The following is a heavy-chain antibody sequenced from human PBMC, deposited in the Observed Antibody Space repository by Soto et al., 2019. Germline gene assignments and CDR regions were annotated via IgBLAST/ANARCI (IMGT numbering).Heavy chain of an antibody. V-gene: IGHV1-69*06. J-gene: IGHJ6*02. Sequence: SVKVSCKTSGGTFSSYAISWVRQAPGQGLEWMGGIIPIFGTANYAQKFQGRVTITADKSTSTAYMELSSLRSEDTAVYYCARAGYCSSTSCYFHYYYGMDVWGQGTTVTVSS. CDR2: IIPIFGTA. CDR3: ARAGYCSSTSCYFHYYYGMDV. D-gene: IGHD2-2*01. CDR1: GGTFSSYA.